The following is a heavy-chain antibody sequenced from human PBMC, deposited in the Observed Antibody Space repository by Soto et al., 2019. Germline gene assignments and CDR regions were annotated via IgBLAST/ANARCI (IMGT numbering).Heavy chain of an antibody. CDR3: ARHSSSPRYYYGMDV. D-gene: IGHD6-6*01. Sequence: ESLKVSCKGYGDSFTSYWISWVRQMPGKGLEWMGRIDPSDSYTNYSPSFQGHVTISADKSISTAYLQWSSLKASDTAMYYCARHSSSPRYYYGMDVWGQGTTVTVSS. CDR2: IDPSDSYT. CDR1: GDSFTSYW. V-gene: IGHV5-10-1*01. J-gene: IGHJ6*01.